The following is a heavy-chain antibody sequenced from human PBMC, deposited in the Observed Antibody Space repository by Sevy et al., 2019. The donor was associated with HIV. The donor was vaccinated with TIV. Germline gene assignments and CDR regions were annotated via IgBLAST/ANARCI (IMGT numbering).Heavy chain of an antibody. J-gene: IGHJ4*02. D-gene: IGHD3-22*01. CDR3: ARGDTSTMIHDY. CDR1: GGSISSGDYY. CDR2: IYYSGST. V-gene: IGHV4-30-4*01. Sequence: SETLSLTCTVSGGSISSGDYYWSWIRQPPGKGLEWIGYIYYSGSTYYNPSLKSRVTISVDTSKNQFSLKLSSVTAADTDVYYCARGDTSTMIHDYWGQGTLVTVSS.